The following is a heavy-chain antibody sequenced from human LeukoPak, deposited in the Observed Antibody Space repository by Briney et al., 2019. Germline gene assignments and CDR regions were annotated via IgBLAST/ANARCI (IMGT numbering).Heavy chain of an antibody. CDR2: IYHSGNT. V-gene: IGHV4-38-2*02. CDR3: ARPFIAVAGLKDV. Sequence: PSETLSLTCTVSGYSISSGYYWGWIRQPPGKGLEWIASIYHSGNTYCNPSLKSRVIISVDTSKNQFSLKLSSVTAADTAVYYCARPFIAVAGLKDVWGKGTTVTISS. J-gene: IGHJ6*04. D-gene: IGHD6-19*01. CDR1: GYSISSGYY.